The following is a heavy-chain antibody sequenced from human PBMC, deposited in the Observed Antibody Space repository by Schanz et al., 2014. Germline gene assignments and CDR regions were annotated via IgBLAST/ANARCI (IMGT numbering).Heavy chain of an antibody. D-gene: IGHD1-1*01. V-gene: IGHV1-2*02. CDR1: GYTFTGYY. CDR2: INPNSGAT. J-gene: IGHJ4*02. Sequence: QVQLVQSGAEVKKPGASVKVSCKASGYTFTGYYMHWVRQAPGQGLEWLGWINPNSGATSSAQKFQGRVTMTRDTSSSTVYMQLSSLTSDDTAVYYCVRELSGGTFDYWGQGALVTVSS. CDR3: VRELSGGTFDY.